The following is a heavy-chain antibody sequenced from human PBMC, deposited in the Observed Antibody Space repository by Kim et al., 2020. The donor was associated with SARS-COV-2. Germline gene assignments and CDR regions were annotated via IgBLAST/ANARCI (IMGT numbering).Heavy chain of an antibody. V-gene: IGHV3-21*01. J-gene: IGHJ4*02. Sequence: YYADSVKGRFTRSRDNAKNSLYLQMNCLRGEDTAVYYCASYSSSWTYFGYWGQGTLVTVSS. CDR3: ASYSSSWTYFGY. D-gene: IGHD6-13*01.